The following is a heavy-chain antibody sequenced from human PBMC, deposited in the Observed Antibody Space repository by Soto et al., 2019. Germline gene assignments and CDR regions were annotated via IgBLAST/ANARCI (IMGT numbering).Heavy chain of an antibody. J-gene: IGHJ4*02. CDR2: ISGSSSYI. CDR3: ARDLGDDYYGSGSYSDY. D-gene: IGHD3-10*01. CDR1: GFTFSSYS. Sequence: PGGSLRLSCAASGFTFSSYSMNWVRQAPGKGLEWVSSISGSSSYIYYADSVKGRFTTSRDNAKNSLYLQMNSLRAEDTAVYYCARDLGDDYYGSGSYSDYWGQGTPVTVSS. V-gene: IGHV3-21*01.